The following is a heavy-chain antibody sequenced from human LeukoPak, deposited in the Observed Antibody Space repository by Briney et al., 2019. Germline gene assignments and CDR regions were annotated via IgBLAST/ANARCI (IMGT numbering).Heavy chain of an antibody. D-gene: IGHD3-22*01. Sequence: GGSLRLSCAASGFTFSSYAMSWVRQAPGKGLEWVSAISGSGGSTYYADSVKGRFTISRDNSKNTLYLQMNSLRAEDTAVYYCAKDLTATYYYDSSGYFPLDYWGQETLVTVSS. CDR2: ISGSGGST. CDR3: AKDLTATYYYDSSGYFPLDY. CDR1: GFTFSSYA. V-gene: IGHV3-23*01. J-gene: IGHJ4*02.